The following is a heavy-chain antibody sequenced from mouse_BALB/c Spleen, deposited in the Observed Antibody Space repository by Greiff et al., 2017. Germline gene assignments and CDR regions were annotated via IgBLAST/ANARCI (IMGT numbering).Heavy chain of an antibody. V-gene: IGHV5-17*02. J-gene: IGHJ3*01. Sequence: EVQRVESGGGLVQPGGSRKLSCAASGFTFSSFGMHWVRQAPEKGLEWVAYISSGSSTIYYADTVKGRFTISRDNPKNTLFLQMTSLRSEDTAMYYCANDYDDWFAYWGQGTLVTVSA. CDR1: GFTFSSFG. CDR2: ISSGSSTI. CDR3: ANDYDDWFAY. D-gene: IGHD2-4*01.